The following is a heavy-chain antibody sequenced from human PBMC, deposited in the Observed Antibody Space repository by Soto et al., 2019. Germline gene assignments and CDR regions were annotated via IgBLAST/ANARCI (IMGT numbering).Heavy chain of an antibody. J-gene: IGHJ1*01. Sequence: SETLSLTCTVSGGSISSGDYYWSWIRQPPGKGLEWIGYIYYSGSTYYNPSLKSRVTISVDTSKNQFSLKLSSVTAADTAVYYCARDDYGGKAAAEYFQHWGQGTLVTVS. CDR2: IYYSGST. V-gene: IGHV4-30-4*01. CDR3: ARDDYGGKAAAEYFQH. D-gene: IGHD4-17*01. CDR1: GGSISSGDYY.